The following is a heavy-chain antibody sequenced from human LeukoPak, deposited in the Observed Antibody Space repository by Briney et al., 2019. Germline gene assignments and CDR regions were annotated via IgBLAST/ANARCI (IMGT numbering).Heavy chain of an antibody. J-gene: IGHJ4*02. D-gene: IGHD6-19*01. CDR1: GFTFSSYA. CDR2: ISYDGSNK. Sequence: GGSLRLSCAASGFTFSSYAMHWVRQAPGKGLEWVAVISYDGSNKYYADSVKGRFTISRDNSKNTLYLQMNSLRAEDTAVYYCARGPGRLPPGQWLVRSYYFDYWGQGTLVTVSS. CDR3: ARGPGRLPPGQWLVRSYYFDY. V-gene: IGHV3-30-3*01.